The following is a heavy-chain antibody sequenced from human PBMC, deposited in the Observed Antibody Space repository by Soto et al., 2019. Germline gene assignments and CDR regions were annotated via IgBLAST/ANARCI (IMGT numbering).Heavy chain of an antibody. J-gene: IGHJ4*02. V-gene: IGHV3-33*01. CDR2: IWHNGKNK. CDR1: GFAFSNFG. Sequence: QVQVVESGGGVVQPGRSLRLSCVASGFAFSNFGMHWVRQVPGKGLEWVAVIWHNGKNKDYADYAKGRFTISRDHSKNMLYLEMNSLRVEDTAVYYCARDPGQDEAMDYWGQGTLVTVSS. CDR3: ARDPGQDEAMDY.